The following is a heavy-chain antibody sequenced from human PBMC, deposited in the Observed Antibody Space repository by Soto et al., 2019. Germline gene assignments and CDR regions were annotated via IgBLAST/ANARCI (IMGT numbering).Heavy chain of an antibody. CDR2: ISSSGSTI. D-gene: IGHD3-3*01. CDR1: GFTFSDYY. J-gene: IGHJ5*02. V-gene: IGHV3-11*01. Sequence: GGSLRLSCAASGFTFSDYYMSWIRQAPGKGLEWVSYISSSGSTIYYADSVKGRFTISRDNAKNSLYLQMNSLRAEDTAVDYCARERGGGAYDFWSGYYPSAGSWFDPWGQGTLVTVSS. CDR3: ARERGGGAYDFWSGYYPSAGSWFDP.